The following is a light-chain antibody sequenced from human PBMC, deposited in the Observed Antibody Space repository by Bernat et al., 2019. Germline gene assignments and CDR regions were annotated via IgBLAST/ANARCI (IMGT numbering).Light chain of an antibody. Sequence: SSELTQDPAVSVALGQTVRITCQGDSLRSYYASWYQQKPGQAPVLVIYGKNNRPSGIPDRFSGSSSGNTASLTITGAQAEDEADYYCKSRDSSGNHPVFGGGTKLTVL. CDR3: KSRDSSGNHPV. CDR2: GKN. V-gene: IGLV3-19*01. J-gene: IGLJ3*02. CDR1: SLRSYY.